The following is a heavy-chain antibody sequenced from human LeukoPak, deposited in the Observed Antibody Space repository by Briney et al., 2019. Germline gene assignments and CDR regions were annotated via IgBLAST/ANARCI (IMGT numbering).Heavy chain of an antibody. J-gene: IGHJ4*02. V-gene: IGHV1-2*02. CDR2: INPNSGGT. D-gene: IGHD5-12*01. Sequence: ASVKVSCKASGYTFTDYYMHWERQAPGQGLEWMGWINPNSGGTNYAQKFQGRVTMTRDTSISTAYMELSSLTSDDTAVYYCRRAISARRYSGYDLGAYWGQGTLVTVSS. CDR1: GYTFTDYY. CDR3: RRAISARRYSGYDLGAY.